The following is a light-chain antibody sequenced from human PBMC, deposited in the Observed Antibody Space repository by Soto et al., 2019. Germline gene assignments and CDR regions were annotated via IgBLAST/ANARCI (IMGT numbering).Light chain of an antibody. CDR2: DVS. Sequence: QSALTQPRSVSGSPGQSVTISCTGTSSDVGGYNYVSWYQQHPGKAPKLMIYDVSKRPSGVPDRFSGSKSGNTASLTISGLQSEDEADDYCCSYAGSYPFVVFGGGTKVTV. J-gene: IGLJ3*02. CDR1: SSDVGGYNY. CDR3: CSYAGSYPFVV. V-gene: IGLV2-11*01.